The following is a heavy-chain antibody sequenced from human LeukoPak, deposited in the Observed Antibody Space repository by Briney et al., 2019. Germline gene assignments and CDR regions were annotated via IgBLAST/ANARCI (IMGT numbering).Heavy chain of an antibody. D-gene: IGHD3/OR15-3a*01. J-gene: IGHJ6*03. CDR2: ISSSGSTI. Sequence: PGGSLRLSCAASGFTFSDYYMSWIRQAPGKGLEWVSYISSSGSTIYYADSVKGRFTISRDNAKNSLYLQMNSLRAEDTAVYYCARDPSFWTTPRYYMDVWGKGTTVAVSS. CDR3: ARDPSFWTTPRYYMDV. CDR1: GFTFSDYY. V-gene: IGHV3-11*04.